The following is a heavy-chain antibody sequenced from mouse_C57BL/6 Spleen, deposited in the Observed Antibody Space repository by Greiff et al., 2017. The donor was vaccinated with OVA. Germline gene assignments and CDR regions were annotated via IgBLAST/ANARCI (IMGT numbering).Heavy chain of an antibody. V-gene: IGHV1-63*01. CDR1: GYTFTNYW. CDR3: ARWGDYDGYAMDY. Sequence: QVQLKESGAELVRPGTSVKMSCKASGYTFTNYWIGWAKQRPGHGLEWIGDIYPGGGYTNYNEKFKGKATLTADKSSSTAYMQFSSLTSEDSAIYYCARWGDYDGYAMDYWGQGTSVTVSS. J-gene: IGHJ4*01. D-gene: IGHD2-4*01. CDR2: IYPGGGYT.